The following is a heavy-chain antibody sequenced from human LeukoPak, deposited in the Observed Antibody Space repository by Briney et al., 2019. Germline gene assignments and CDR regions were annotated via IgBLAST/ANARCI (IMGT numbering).Heavy chain of an antibody. CDR1: GFSFSTYG. V-gene: IGHV3-30*02. J-gene: IGHJ4*02. Sequence: GGSLRLSCVASGFSFSTYGMHWVRQTPGKGLEWMAFIQYDGSIKLYGDSVKGRFTISRDNYRNTLYLQMNSLRPDDTAAYYCAKDVVGQQWPENYWGQGTLVTVSS. CDR2: IQYDGSIK. CDR3: AKDVVGQQWPENY. D-gene: IGHD6-19*01.